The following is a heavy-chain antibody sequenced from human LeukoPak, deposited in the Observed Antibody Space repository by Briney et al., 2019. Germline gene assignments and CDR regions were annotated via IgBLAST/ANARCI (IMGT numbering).Heavy chain of an antibody. CDR3: ARGAPRVLDY. J-gene: IGHJ4*02. Sequence: PSETLPLTCTVSGGSISSYYWSWIRQPPGKGLEWIGYIYYSGSTNYNPSLKSRVTMSVDTSKNQFSLKLSSVTAADTAVYYCARGAPRVLDYWGQGTLVTVSS. CDR2: IYYSGST. D-gene: IGHD3-10*01. CDR1: GGSISSYY. V-gene: IGHV4-59*01.